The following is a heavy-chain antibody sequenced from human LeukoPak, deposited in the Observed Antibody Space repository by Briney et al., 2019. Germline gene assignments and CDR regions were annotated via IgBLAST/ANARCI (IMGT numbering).Heavy chain of an antibody. CDR2: IIPIFGTA. Sequence: ASVKVSCKASGGTFSSYAISWVRQAPGQGLEWMGGIIPIFGTANYAQKFQGRVTITTDESTSTAYMELSSLRSEDTAVYYCARDAGGLLDVWGKGTTVTVSS. CDR3: ARDAGGLLDV. CDR1: GGTFSSYA. V-gene: IGHV1-69*05. J-gene: IGHJ6*04. D-gene: IGHD6-25*01.